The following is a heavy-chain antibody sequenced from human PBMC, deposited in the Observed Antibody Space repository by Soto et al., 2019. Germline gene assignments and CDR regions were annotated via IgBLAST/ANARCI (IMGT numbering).Heavy chain of an antibody. CDR1: GCTFTSYA. V-gene: IGHV1-3*01. CDR2: INAGNGNT. CDR3: ARGLGGGYGRRLGNWFDP. Sequence: ASVKVSCKASGCTFTSYAMHWVRQAPGQRLEWMGWINAGNGNTKYSQKFQGRVTITRDTSASTAYMELSSLRSEDTAVYYCARGLGGGYGRRLGNWFDPWGQGTLVTVSS. J-gene: IGHJ5*02. D-gene: IGHD5-12*01.